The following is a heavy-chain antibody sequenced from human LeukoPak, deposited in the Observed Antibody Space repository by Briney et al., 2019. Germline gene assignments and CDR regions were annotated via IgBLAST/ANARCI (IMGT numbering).Heavy chain of an antibody. CDR2: IYYSGST. CDR1: GDSITSYY. D-gene: IGHD3-10*01. J-gene: IGHJ4*02. CDR3: ARERKRYGSGSYLPY. V-gene: IGHV4-59*01. Sequence: PSETLSLTGSISGDSITSYYWSWIRQPPGKGLEYIGYIYYSGSTKYNPSLKSRVTISVDTSMNQFSLKLTSVTAADTAVYYCARERKRYGSGSYLPYWGQGTLVTVSS.